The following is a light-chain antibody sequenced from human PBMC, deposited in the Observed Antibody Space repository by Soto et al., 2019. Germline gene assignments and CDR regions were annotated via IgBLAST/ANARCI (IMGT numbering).Light chain of an antibody. CDR2: GAS. CDR3: QQYGSSPPWT. Sequence: EIVLTQSPGTLSLSPGERATLSCRASQSVRSNFLAWYQQKPAQAPRLLVYGASNRATGIPDRFSGSGCGTDFTLTISRLETEDFAVYYCQQYGSSPPWTFGQGTKVDIK. CDR1: QSVRSNF. J-gene: IGKJ1*01. V-gene: IGKV3-20*01.